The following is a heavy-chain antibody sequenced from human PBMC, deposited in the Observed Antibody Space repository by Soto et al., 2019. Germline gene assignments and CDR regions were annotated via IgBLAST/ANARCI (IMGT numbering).Heavy chain of an antibody. CDR2: LYYGRSA. J-gene: IGHJ6*01. Sequence: PSETLSLTCAVSGDSISSYYCMWIRQPPGKGLESIGYLYYGRSANYNPSLKSRVTISVDTSKNQFSLKLSSVTAADTAVYYCARQDYYCHGMDVWGQGPTGTVS. V-gene: IGHV4-59*01. CDR1: GDSISSYY. CDR3: ARQDYYCHGMDV.